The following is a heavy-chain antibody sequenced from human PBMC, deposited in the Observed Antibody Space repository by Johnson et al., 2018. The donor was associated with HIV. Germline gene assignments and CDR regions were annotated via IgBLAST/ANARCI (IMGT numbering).Heavy chain of an antibody. D-gene: IGHD3-10*01. CDR2: ITYDGTNK. CDR3: AKTRMGGILDAFDL. J-gene: IGHJ3*01. CDR1: GFTFSNYA. V-gene: IGHV3-30*18. Sequence: QVQLVESGGGVVQPGRSLRLSCTASGFTFSNYAIHWVRQAPGKGLEWVAGITYDGTNKYYADSMKGRFTLSRDNSKNTLDLQMNSLTIEDTAVFYCAKTRMGGILDAFDLWGQGTMVIVS.